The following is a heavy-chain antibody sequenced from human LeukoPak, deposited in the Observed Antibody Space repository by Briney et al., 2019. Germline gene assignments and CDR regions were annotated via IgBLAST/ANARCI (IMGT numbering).Heavy chain of an antibody. CDR3: ARGGTYSSQAFLYFQH. V-gene: IGHV4-59*01. Sequence: SSETLSLTCTVSGGSISSYYWSWIRQPPGKGLEWIGYIYYSGSTNYNPSLKSRVTISVDTSKNQFSLKLSSVTAADTAVYYCARGGTYSSQAFLYFQHWGQGTLVTVSS. D-gene: IGHD6-19*01. CDR1: GGSISSYY. CDR2: IYYSGST. J-gene: IGHJ1*01.